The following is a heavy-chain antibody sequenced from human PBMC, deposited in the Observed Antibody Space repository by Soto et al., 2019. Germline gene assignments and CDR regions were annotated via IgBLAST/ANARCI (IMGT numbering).Heavy chain of an antibody. V-gene: IGHV3-23*01. D-gene: IGHD6-19*01. CDR2: IGGSGYDT. CDR3: AVPTGIEVTGPDY. J-gene: IGHJ4*02. CDR1: GFIFRNYA. Sequence: VQLLESGGGLVQPGGSLRLSCKASGFIFRNYAMSWVRQAPGKGLQWVSAIGGSGYDTYYADSVKGRFTVSRDNSRDTLHLQMSSLRADDTAIYYCAVPTGIEVTGPDYWGQGILVTVSS.